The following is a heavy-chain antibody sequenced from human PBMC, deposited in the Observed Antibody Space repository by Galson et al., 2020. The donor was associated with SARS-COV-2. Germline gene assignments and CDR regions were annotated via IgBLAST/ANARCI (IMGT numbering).Heavy chain of an antibody. CDR1: GYTFSSHW. V-gene: IGHV5-51*01. CDR3: TRQGGQWLLRNWFDP. CDR2: IYPSDSDT. D-gene: IGHD6-19*01. Sequence: GESLKISCKGSGYTFSSHWIAWVRQTPGKGLEWMGIIYPSDSDTRYSPSFQGQVTISVDKSINTAYLQWSSLKASDTAIYYCTRQGGQWLLRNWFDPWGQGTLVTVSS. J-gene: IGHJ5*02.